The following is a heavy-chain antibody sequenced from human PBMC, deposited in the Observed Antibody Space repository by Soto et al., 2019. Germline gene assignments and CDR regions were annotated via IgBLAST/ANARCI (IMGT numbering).Heavy chain of an antibody. D-gene: IGHD3-22*01. Sequence: PSETLSLTCTVSGGSISSYYWSWIRQPPGKGLEWIGYIYYSGSTNYNPSLKSRVTISVDTSKNQFSLKLSSVTAADTAVYYCARGKDYYDSSGPFDYWGQGTLVTVSS. CDR2: IYYSGST. CDR1: GGSISSYY. CDR3: ARGKDYYDSSGPFDY. J-gene: IGHJ4*02. V-gene: IGHV4-59*01.